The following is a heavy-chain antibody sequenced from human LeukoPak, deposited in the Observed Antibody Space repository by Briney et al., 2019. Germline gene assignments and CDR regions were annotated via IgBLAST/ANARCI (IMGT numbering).Heavy chain of an antibody. D-gene: IGHD1-26*01. CDR3: AKFQRHFEWELSYFDY. Sequence: GGSLRLSCAASGFTFSSYAMSWVRQAPGKGLEWVSHISGSSSSTYCADSVKGRFTISRDNSKNTLYLQMNSLRAEDTAVYYCAKFQRHFEWELSYFDYWGQGTLVTVSS. CDR2: ISGSSSST. V-gene: IGHV3-23*01. CDR1: GFTFSSYA. J-gene: IGHJ4*02.